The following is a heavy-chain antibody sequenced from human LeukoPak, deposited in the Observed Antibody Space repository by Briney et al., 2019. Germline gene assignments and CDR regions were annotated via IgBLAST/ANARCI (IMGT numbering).Heavy chain of an antibody. J-gene: IGHJ6*03. V-gene: IGHV3-11*04. CDR2: FSSGDTNI. Sequence: PGGSLRLSCAASGFNFSDYCMSWVRQAPGRGLEWISFFSSGDTNIKYADSVKGRFTISRDNAKNSLYLQMNSLRAEDTAVYFCAREIHSTGYYYAGGYMDVWGEGTTVTVSS. CDR1: GFNFSDYC. D-gene: IGHD3-22*01. CDR3: AREIHSTGYYYAGGYMDV.